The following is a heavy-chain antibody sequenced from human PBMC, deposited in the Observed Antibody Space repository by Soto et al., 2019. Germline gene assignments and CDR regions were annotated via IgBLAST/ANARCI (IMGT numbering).Heavy chain of an antibody. CDR1: GFTFSNYT. D-gene: IGHD2-2*01. Sequence: GGSLRLSCAASGFTFSNYTMSWVRQAPGKGLEWVSSISGSGGSIYNADAVKGRFTISRDNSKNTLSLLLHSLRAEDTALYYCAKAHCRGATCFGYHYSGMDVWGQGTTVTVSS. J-gene: IGHJ6*02. CDR2: ISGSGGSI. V-gene: IGHV3-23*01. CDR3: AKAHCRGATCFGYHYSGMDV.